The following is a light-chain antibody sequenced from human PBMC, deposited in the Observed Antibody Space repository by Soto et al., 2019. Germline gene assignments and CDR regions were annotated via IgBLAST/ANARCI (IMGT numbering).Light chain of an antibody. CDR1: SSNIGSNS. V-gene: IGLV1-44*01. CDR2: SND. J-gene: IGLJ1*01. CDR3: ASWDDSLNGYV. Sequence: QSVLTQPPSASGTPGQRVTISCSGSSSNIGSNSVNWYQQIPGTAPKLLIYSNDRRPSGVPDRFSGSKSGTSASLAISGLQSEDEADYYCASWDDSLNGYVFGTGTKLTVL.